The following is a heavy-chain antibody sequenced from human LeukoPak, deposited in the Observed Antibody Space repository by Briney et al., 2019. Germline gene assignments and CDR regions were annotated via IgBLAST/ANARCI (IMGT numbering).Heavy chain of an antibody. CDR3: ARDQNEAEFWTGYYLNYHYMDV. CDR2: IRTSGRT. V-gene: IGHV4-4*07. D-gene: IGHD3/OR15-3a*01. Sequence: SETLSLTCTVSGGSISSYYWTWIRQPAGKGLEWIGRIRTSGRTNYNPSLKSRVTLSVDTSNNLFSLRLSSVTAADTAVYYCARDQNEAEFWTGYYLNYHYMDVWGKGTTVTVSS. CDR1: GGSISSYY. J-gene: IGHJ6*03.